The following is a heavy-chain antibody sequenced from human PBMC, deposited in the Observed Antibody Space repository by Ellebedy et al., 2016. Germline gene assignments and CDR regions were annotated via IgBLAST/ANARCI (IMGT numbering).Heavy chain of an antibody. J-gene: IGHJ4*02. V-gene: IGHV4-34*01. Sequence: SETLSLTXAVYGGSFSGYYWSWIRQPPGKGLEWIGEINHSGSTNYNPSLKSRVTISVDTSKNQFSLKLSSVTAADTAVYYCARGQRGNWNFDYWGQGTLVTVSS. CDR3: ARGQRGNWNFDY. D-gene: IGHD1-20*01. CDR2: INHSGST. CDR1: GGSFSGYY.